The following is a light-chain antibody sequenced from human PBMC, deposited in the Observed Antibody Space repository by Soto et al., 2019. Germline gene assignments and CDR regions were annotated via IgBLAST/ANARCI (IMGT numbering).Light chain of an antibody. Sequence: DVVMTQSPLSLPVTLGQPASISCRSSQSLVYSDGNTYLNWFQQRQGQSPRRIIYKVYNRDSGVTDRFSGSGSGTDFTLKIRRVEAEDVGVYYCMKGTHWPRTFGQGTKVDI. J-gene: IGKJ1*01. CDR3: MKGTHWPRT. CDR1: QSLVYSDGNTY. CDR2: KVY. V-gene: IGKV2-30*01.